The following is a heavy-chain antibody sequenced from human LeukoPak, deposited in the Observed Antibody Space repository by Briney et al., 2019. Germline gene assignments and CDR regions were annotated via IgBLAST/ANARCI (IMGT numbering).Heavy chain of an antibody. J-gene: IGHJ6*03. D-gene: IGHD3-9*01. CDR1: GGTFSSYA. Sequence: GASVKVSCKASGGTFSSYAISWVRQAPGQGLEWMGGIIPIFGTANYAQKFQGRVTITADESTSTAYMELSSLRSEDTAVYYCARARSLRYFDWLFYYYYMDVWGKGTTVTISS. CDR3: ARARSLRYFDWLFYYYYMDV. V-gene: IGHV1-69*13. CDR2: IIPIFGTA.